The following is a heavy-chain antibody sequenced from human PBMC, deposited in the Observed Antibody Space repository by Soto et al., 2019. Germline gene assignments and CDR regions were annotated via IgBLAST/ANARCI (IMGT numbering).Heavy chain of an antibody. CDR1: GFTFSSYG. V-gene: IGHV3-30*18. Sequence: LGGSLRLSCAASGFTFSSYGMHWVRQAPGKGLEWVAVISYDGSNKYYADSVKGRFTISRDNSKNTLYLQMNSLRAEDTAVYYCAKGARGCSSTSCYRDGMDVWGQGTTVTVSS. CDR3: AKGARGCSSTSCYRDGMDV. CDR2: ISYDGSNK. J-gene: IGHJ6*02. D-gene: IGHD2-2*01.